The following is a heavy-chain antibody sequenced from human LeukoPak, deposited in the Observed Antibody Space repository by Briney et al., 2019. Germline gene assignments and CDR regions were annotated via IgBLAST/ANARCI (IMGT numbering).Heavy chain of an antibody. Sequence: GGSLRLSCAASGFTFSSYWMHWVRHAPGKGLVWVSRINSDGSSTSYADSVKGRFSISRDNAKSTLYLQMNSLRAEDTAVYYCARGLPSTSCYGCPLYYYGMDVWGKGPRSPSPQ. CDR3: ARGLPSTSCYGCPLYYYGMDV. D-gene: IGHD2-2*01. V-gene: IGHV3-74*01. CDR2: INSDGSST. J-gene: IGHJ6*04. CDR1: GFTFSSYW.